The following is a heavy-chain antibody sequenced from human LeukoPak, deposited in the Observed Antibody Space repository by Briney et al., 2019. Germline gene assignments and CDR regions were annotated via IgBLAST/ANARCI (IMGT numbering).Heavy chain of an antibody. Sequence: ASVKVSCKASGYTFTSYYMHWVRQAPGQGLGWMGIINPSGGSTSYAQKFQGRVTMTRDMSTSTVYMELSSLRSKDTAVYYCARLPRGAVVPAAAPGLFDPWGQGTLVTVSS. CDR1: GYTFTSYY. J-gene: IGHJ5*02. CDR3: ARLPRGAVVPAAAPGLFDP. CDR2: INPSGGST. D-gene: IGHD2-2*01. V-gene: IGHV1-46*01.